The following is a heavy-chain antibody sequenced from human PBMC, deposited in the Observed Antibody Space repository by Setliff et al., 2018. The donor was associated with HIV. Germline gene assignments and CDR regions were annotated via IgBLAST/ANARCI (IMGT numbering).Heavy chain of an antibody. CDR1: GGSFGDQF. J-gene: IGHJ4*02. CDR3: ATFFVSTATPQDY. D-gene: IGHD4-17*01. V-gene: IGHV4-34*01. CDR2: IHHGGGT. Sequence: KPSETLSLTCPVYGGSFGDQFWNWIRQSPGKGLEWIGEIHHGGGTKYNPSLKCRVTVSLDMSKNQFSLRLNSLTAADTGVYYCATFFVSTATPQDYWGQGTLVTVSS.